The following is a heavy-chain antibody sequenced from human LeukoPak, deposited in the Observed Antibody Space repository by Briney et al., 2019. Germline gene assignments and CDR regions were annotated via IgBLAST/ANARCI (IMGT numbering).Heavy chain of an antibody. V-gene: IGHV4-4*07. Sequence: PSETLSLTCTVSGGSISSYCWSWIRQPAGKGLEWIGRMYTSGSTNYNPSLKSRVTMSLDTSKNQFSLKLSSVTAADTAVYYCARERVVGSSPDWGQGTLVTVSS. CDR2: MYTSGST. CDR3: ARERVVGSSPD. CDR1: GGSISSYC. D-gene: IGHD1-26*01. J-gene: IGHJ4*02.